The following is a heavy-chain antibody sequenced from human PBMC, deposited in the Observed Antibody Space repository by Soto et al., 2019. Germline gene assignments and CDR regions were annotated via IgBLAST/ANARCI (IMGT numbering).Heavy chain of an antibody. V-gene: IGHV4-61*01. Sequence: ASETLSLTCTVSGGSVSSVSYYWSWIRQPPGKGLEWIGHISHSGSTNYNPSLKSRVTISVDTSKRQFSLKLSSVTAADTAVYYCAREARGVISGMDVWGQGTTVTVSS. J-gene: IGHJ6*02. D-gene: IGHD3-10*01. CDR1: GGSVSSVSYY. CDR3: AREARGVISGMDV. CDR2: ISHSGST.